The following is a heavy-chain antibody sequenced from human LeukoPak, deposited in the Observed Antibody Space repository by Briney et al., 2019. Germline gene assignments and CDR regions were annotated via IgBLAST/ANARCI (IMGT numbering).Heavy chain of an antibody. CDR3: ARHGESVVVVAAMGAFDI. J-gene: IGHJ3*02. D-gene: IGHD2-15*01. Sequence: PSETLSLTCAVSGYSISSGYYWGWIRQPPGKGLEWIGSIYHSGSTYYNPSLKSRVTISVDTSKNQFSLKLSSVTAADTAAYYCARHGESVVVVAAMGAFDIWGQGTMVTVSS. CDR1: GYSISSGYY. V-gene: IGHV4-38-2*01. CDR2: IYHSGST.